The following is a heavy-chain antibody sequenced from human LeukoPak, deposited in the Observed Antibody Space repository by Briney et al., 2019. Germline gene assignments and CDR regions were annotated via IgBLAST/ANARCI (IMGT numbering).Heavy chain of an antibody. CDR2: IYYSGST. Sequence: PSETLSLTCTVSGGSISSSSYYWGWIRQPPGEGLEWIGSIYYSGSTYYNPSLKSRVTISVDTSKNQFSLKLSSVTAADTAVYYCARQRWGHSYYYDSSGYRYYFDYWGQGTLVTVSS. D-gene: IGHD3-22*01. CDR3: ARQRWGHSYYYDSSGYRYYFDY. V-gene: IGHV4-39*01. J-gene: IGHJ4*02. CDR1: GGSISSSSYY.